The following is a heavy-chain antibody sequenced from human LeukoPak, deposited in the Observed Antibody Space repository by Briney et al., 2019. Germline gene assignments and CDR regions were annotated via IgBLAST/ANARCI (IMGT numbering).Heavy chain of an antibody. CDR2: ISYDGSNK. CDR1: GFTFSSYG. CDR3: AKTPRGYSYGDFDY. Sequence: GRSLRLSCAASGFTFSSYGMHWVRQAPGKGLEWVAVISYDGSNKYYADSVKGRFTISRDNSKSTLYLQMNSLRAEDTAVYYCAKTPRGYSYGDFDYWGQGTLVTVSS. D-gene: IGHD5-18*01. J-gene: IGHJ4*02. V-gene: IGHV3-30*18.